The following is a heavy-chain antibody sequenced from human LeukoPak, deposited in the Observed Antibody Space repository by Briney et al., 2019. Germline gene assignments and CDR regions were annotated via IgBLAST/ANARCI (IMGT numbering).Heavy chain of an antibody. J-gene: IGHJ4*02. CDR2: ISSSSSYI. D-gene: IGHD4-17*01. CDR3: ARDNGDYGDY. V-gene: IGHV3-21*01. Sequence: GGSLRLSCAASGFTFSSYSMSWVRQAPGKGLEWVSSISSSSSYIYYADSVKGRFTISRDNAKNSLYLQMNSLRAEDTAVYYCARDNGDYGDYWGQGTLVTVSS. CDR1: GFTFSSYS.